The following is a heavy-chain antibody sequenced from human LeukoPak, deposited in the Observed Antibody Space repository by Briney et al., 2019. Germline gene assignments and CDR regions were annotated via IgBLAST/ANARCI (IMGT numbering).Heavy chain of an antibody. Sequence: GGSLRLSCAASGFTFSSYSMNWVRQAPGKGLEWLSYISSSSSTIYYADSVKGRFTISRDNAKNSLYLQMNSPRAEDTAVYYCARARVVTGDFDYWGQGTLVTVSS. V-gene: IGHV3-48*01. CDR3: ARARVVTGDFDY. CDR2: ISSSSSTI. D-gene: IGHD2-21*02. J-gene: IGHJ4*02. CDR1: GFTFSSYS.